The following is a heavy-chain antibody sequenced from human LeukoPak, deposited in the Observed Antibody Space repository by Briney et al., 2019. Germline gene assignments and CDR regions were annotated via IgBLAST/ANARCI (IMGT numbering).Heavy chain of an antibody. CDR1: GGSISSYY. CDR2: IYYSGST. Sequence: SETLSLTCTVSGGSISSYYWSWIRQPPGKGLEWIGYIYYSGSTNYNPSLKSRVTISVDTSKNQFSLKLSSVTAADTAVYYCAREASGYSLFDYWGQGTLVTVSS. CDR3: AREASGYSLFDY. D-gene: IGHD3-22*01. V-gene: IGHV4-59*01. J-gene: IGHJ4*02.